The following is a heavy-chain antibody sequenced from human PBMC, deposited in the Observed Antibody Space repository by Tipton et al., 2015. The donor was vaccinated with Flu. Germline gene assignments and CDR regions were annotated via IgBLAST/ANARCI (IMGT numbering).Heavy chain of an antibody. CDR3: ARGEAWFDP. Sequence: QLVQSGAEVKKPGASVKLSCKASGYTFTSYNMHWVRQAPGQGLEWMGIIYPTGGGTYYAQKFQGRVTMTRDRSTSTVYMELRSLTSDDTAVYYCARGEAWFDPWGQGTLVTVSS. J-gene: IGHJ5*02. D-gene: IGHD1-26*01. V-gene: IGHV1-46*01. CDR2: IYPTGGGT. CDR1: GYTFTSYN.